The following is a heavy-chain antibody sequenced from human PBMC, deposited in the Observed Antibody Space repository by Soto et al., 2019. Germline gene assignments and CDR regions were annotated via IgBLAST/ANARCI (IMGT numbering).Heavy chain of an antibody. CDR1: GGSISSGDYY. J-gene: IGHJ4*02. V-gene: IGHV4-30-4*01. D-gene: IGHD3-22*01. Sequence: PSETLSLTCTVSGGSISSGDYYWIWIRQPPGKCLEWIGYIYYSGSTYYNPSLKSRVTISVDTSKNQFSLKLSSVTAADTSVYYCASGPMPYDYDSSGYYNDYWGQGTLVTFYS. CDR3: ASGPMPYDYDSSGYYNDY. CDR2: IYYSGST.